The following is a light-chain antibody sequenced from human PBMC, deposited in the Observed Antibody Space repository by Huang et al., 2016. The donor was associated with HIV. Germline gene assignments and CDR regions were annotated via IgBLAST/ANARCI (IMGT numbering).Light chain of an antibody. Sequence: ENLMTQSPSTLSVSPGESATLSCRASQSVFKNLAWYQQKACQAPKLRIYGSSTRAACITARFSGGGSGTDFTLTISSLQSEDFAVYYCQQYNTSPRTFGQGTKVEV. CDR1: QSVFKN. CDR3: QQYNTSPRT. CDR2: GSS. V-gene: IGKV3-15*01. J-gene: IGKJ1*01.